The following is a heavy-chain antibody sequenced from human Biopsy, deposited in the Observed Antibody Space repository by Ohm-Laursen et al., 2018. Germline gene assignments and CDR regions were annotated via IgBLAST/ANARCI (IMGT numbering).Heavy chain of an antibody. CDR1: NVSFSSFY. D-gene: IGHD5-24*01. V-gene: IGHV4-34*01. Sequence: SETLSLTCAVYNVSFSSFYWSWIRQPPEKGLEWIGEISHTGSTNYNPPLKSRVTMSVNTSKKQFSLRLSSVTAADTAVYYCASAGYNPDWNFDLWGRGTRVTVSS. CDR3: ASAGYNPDWNFDL. CDR2: ISHTGST. J-gene: IGHJ2*01.